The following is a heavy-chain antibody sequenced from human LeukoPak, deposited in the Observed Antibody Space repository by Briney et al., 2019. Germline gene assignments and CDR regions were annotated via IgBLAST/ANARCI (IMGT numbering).Heavy chain of an antibody. Sequence: SETLSLTCAVYGGSFSGYYWSWIRQPPGKGLEWIGEINHSGSTNYNPSLKSRVTISVDTSKNQFSLKLSSVTAADTAVYYCARGANCTNGVCYIDFDYWGQGTLVTVSS. CDR2: INHSGST. V-gene: IGHV4-34*01. CDR3: ARGANCTNGVCYIDFDY. D-gene: IGHD2-8*01. CDR1: GGSFSGYY. J-gene: IGHJ4*02.